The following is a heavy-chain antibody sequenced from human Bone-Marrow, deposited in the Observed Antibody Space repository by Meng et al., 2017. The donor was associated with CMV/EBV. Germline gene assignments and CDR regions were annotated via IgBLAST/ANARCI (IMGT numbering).Heavy chain of an antibody. CDR3: AKSRYSTRYYYYYGMDV. Sequence: GESLKISCAASGFTFSSYGMHWVRQAPGKGLEWVAVIWYDGSNKYYADSVKGRFTISRDNSKNTLYLQMNSLRAEDTAVYYCAKSRYSTRYYYYYGMDVWGQGPTVTCYS. V-gene: IGHV3-33*06. J-gene: IGHJ6*01. D-gene: IGHD2-2*01. CDR2: IWYDGSNK. CDR1: GFTFSSYG.